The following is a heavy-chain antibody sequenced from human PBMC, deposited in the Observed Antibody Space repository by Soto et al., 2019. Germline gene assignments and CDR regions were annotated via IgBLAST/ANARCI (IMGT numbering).Heavy chain of an antibody. Sequence: GGSLRLSCAASGFTFSNAWMSWVRQAPGKGLEWVGRIKSKTDGGTTDYAAPVKGRFTISRDDSKNTLYLQMNSLKTEDTAVYHCTTDLTDIVVVPAAPIDIWGQGTMVTVSS. D-gene: IGHD2-2*01. CDR1: GFTFSNAW. CDR2: IKSKTDGGTT. J-gene: IGHJ3*02. CDR3: TTDLTDIVVVPAAPIDI. V-gene: IGHV3-15*01.